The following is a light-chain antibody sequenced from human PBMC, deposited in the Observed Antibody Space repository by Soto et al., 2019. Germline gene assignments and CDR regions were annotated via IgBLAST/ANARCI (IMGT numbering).Light chain of an antibody. J-gene: IGKJ5*01. CDR2: GAS. CDR1: QGIGNY. Sequence: DIQRTQSPSSLSASVGDRVTIPCRASQGIGNYLAWYQHKPGKVPKLLIYGASTLQSRVPSRFSGGGSGTEFTLTISGLQIEDLATYYCQVYNNGPPGFGQGTRLEI. CDR3: QVYNNGPPG. V-gene: IGKV1-27*01.